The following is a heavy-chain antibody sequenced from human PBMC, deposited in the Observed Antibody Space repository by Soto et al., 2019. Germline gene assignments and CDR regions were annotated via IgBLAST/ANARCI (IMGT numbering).Heavy chain of an antibody. J-gene: IGHJ5*02. Sequence: SETLSLTCAVYGGSFSGYYWSWIRQPPGKGLEWIGYIYYSGSTNYNPSLKSRVTISVDTSKNQFSLKLSSVTAADTAVYYCARAAGSTSAPRNPWLGPWGQGTLVTVSS. V-gene: IGHV4-34*11. D-gene: IGHD1-26*01. CDR2: IYYSGST. CDR1: GGSFSGYY. CDR3: ARAAGSTSAPRNPWLGP.